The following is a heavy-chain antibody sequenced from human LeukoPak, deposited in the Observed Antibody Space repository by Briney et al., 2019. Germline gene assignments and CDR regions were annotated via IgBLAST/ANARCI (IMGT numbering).Heavy chain of an antibody. CDR1: GFSFSSYA. Sequence: PGGSLGLSCAASGFSFSSYAMSWVRQAPGKGLEWVSGISTSGDTTSYADSVRGRFTISRDNPRNMLYMQMSSLTDEDTAVYYCAIMHRYYDGSGYWVHWGQGALVTVSS. J-gene: IGHJ4*02. CDR2: ISTSGDTT. V-gene: IGHV3-23*01. CDR3: AIMHRYYDGSGYWVH. D-gene: IGHD3-22*01.